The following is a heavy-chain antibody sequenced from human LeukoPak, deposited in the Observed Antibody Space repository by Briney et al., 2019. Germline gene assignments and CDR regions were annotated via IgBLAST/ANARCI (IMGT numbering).Heavy chain of an antibody. CDR3: ARSSRYYDILTGYQNYYYMDV. Sequence: SVKVSCKASGSTFSTYAITWVRQAPGQGLDWMGRIIPMFGTANYAQKFQGRVTITADKSTSTAYMELSSLRSEDTAVYYCARSSRYYDILTGYQNYYYMDVWGKGTTVTVSS. V-gene: IGHV1-69*06. J-gene: IGHJ6*03. CDR1: GSTFSTYA. D-gene: IGHD3-9*01. CDR2: IIPMFGTA.